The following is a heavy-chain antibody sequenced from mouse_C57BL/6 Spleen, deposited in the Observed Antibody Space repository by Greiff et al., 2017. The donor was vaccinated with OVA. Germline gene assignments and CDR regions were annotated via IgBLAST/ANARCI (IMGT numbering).Heavy chain of an antibody. V-gene: IGHV1-26*01. J-gene: IGHJ2*01. D-gene: IGHD1-1*01. CDR1: GYTFTDYY. Sequence: EVQLKQSGPELVKPGASVKISCKASGYTFTDYYMNWVKQSHGKSLEWIGDINPNNGGTSYNQKFKGKATLTVDKSSSTAYMELRSLTSEDSAVYYCARFTTVVAGDYWGQGTTLTVSS. CDR2: INPNNGGT. CDR3: ARFTTVVAGDY.